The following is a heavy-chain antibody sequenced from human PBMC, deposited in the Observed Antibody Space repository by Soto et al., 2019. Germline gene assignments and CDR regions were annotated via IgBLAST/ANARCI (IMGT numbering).Heavy chain of an antibody. J-gene: IGHJ4*02. CDR2: ISANSGNT. V-gene: IGHV1-18*04. D-gene: IGHD3-22*01. CDR3: ATAGNYDSSGRDF. CDR1: GFIFNNYA. Sequence: ASVKVSCKAFGFIFNNYAISWVRQAPGQGLEWVGWISANSGNTNYAQKLQGRVTMTTDTSTSTAYMELGSLRSDDTAVYYCATAGNYDSSGRDFWGQGTLVTVSS.